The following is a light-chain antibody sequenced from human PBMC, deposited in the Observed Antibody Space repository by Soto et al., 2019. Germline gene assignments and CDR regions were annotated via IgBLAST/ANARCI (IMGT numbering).Light chain of an antibody. V-gene: IGKV3-15*01. Sequence: IVMTQSPATLSVSAGERATLSCMASQSVSSNLAWYQQKPGQAPRLLIYGASTRATGIPARFSGSGSGTEFTLTISSLQSEDFAVYYCQQYNNWPRTFGQGTKVDI. CDR1: QSVSSN. CDR2: GAS. J-gene: IGKJ1*01. CDR3: QQYNNWPRT.